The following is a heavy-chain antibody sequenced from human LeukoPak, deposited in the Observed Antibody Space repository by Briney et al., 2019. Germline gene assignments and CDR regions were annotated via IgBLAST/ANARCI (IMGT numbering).Heavy chain of an antibody. CDR1: GFTFSSYW. J-gene: IGHJ4*02. CDR2: ISSSSSYI. Sequence: PGGSLRLSCAASGFTFSSYWMSWVRQAPGKGLEWVSSISSSSSYIYYADSVKGRFTISRDNAKNSLYLQMNSLRAEDTAVYYCARVGSSGWYPHYYFDYWGQGTLVTVSS. D-gene: IGHD6-19*01. V-gene: IGHV3-21*01. CDR3: ARVGSSGWYPHYYFDY.